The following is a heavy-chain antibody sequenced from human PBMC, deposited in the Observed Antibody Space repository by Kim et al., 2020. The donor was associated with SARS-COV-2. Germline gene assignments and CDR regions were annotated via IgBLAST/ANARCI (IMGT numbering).Heavy chain of an antibody. D-gene: IGHD3-22*01. J-gene: IGHJ4*02. V-gene: IGHV3-30-3*01. CDR3: ARWSSDG. CDR1: GFTFSSYA. CDR2: ISYDGSNK. Sequence: GGSLRLSCAASGFTFSSYAMHWVRQAPGKGLEWVAVISYDGSNKYYADSVKGRFTTTRDNSKNTLYLQMNSMRAEDTAVYYCARWSSDGWGQGTLVTVSS.